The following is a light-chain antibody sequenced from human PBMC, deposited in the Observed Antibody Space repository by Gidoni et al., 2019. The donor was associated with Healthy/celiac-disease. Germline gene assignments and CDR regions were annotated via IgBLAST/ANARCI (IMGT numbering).Light chain of an antibody. CDR2: GAS. CDR3: QQYNNWPRT. J-gene: IGKJ1*01. CDR1: QSVSSN. Sequence: EVEMTQSPATLSVSPGERATLTCRASQSVSSNLAWYQQKPGQAPRLLIYGASTRPTGIPARFSGSGSGTEFTLTISSLQSEDFAVYYCQQYNNWPRTFGQGTKVEIK. V-gene: IGKV3D-15*01.